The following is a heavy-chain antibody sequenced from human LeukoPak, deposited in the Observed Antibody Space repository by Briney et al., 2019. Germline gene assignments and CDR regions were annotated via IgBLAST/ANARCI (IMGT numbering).Heavy chain of an antibody. J-gene: IGHJ4*02. Sequence: SETLSLTCAVYGWSLSGYYWHWIRQPPGKGLEWIGEINHSGSTNYNPSLKSRVTISVDTSKNQFSLKLNSVTAADTAVYYCARFRIEVAGKRYFDYWGQGTLVTVSS. CDR3: ARFRIEVAGKRYFDY. CDR2: INHSGST. V-gene: IGHV4-34*01. CDR1: GWSLSGYY. D-gene: IGHD6-19*01.